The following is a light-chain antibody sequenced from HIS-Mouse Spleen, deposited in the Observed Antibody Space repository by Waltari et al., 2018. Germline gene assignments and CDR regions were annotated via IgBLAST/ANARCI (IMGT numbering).Light chain of an antibody. CDR1: SSNIGSNY. Sequence: QSVLTQPPSASGTPGQRVTISCSGSSSNIGSNYVYWYQQLPGTAPKLLIYRNNARPSGVPDRFSGAKSGTSASRAISGLRSEDEADYYCAAWDDSLSGPVFGGGTKLTVL. CDR2: RNN. CDR3: AAWDDSLSGPV. V-gene: IGLV1-47*01. J-gene: IGLJ3*02.